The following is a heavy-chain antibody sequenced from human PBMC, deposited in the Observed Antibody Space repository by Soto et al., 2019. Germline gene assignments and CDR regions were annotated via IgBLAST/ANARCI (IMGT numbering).Heavy chain of an antibody. D-gene: IGHD3-3*01. V-gene: IGHV3-23*01. CDR3: AKGLLGDFWSGYGN. CDR2: ISGSGGST. Sequence: EVQLLESGGGLVQPGGSLRLSCAASGFTFSSYAMSWVRQAPGKGLEWVSAISGSGGSTYYADSVKDRFTISRDNSKNTLYLQMNSLRDEDTAVYYCAKGLLGDFWSGYGNWGQGTLVTVSS. CDR1: GFTFSSYA. J-gene: IGHJ4*02.